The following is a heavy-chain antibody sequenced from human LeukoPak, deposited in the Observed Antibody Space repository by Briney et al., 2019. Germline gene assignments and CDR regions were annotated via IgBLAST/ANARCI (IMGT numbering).Heavy chain of an antibody. CDR3: ARAGSPRYYYYYGMDV. CDR1: GFTFSSYA. D-gene: IGHD3-10*01. V-gene: IGHV3-30-3*01. Sequence: GSLRLSCAASGFTFSSYAMHWVRQAPGKGLEWVAVISYDGSNKYYADSVKGRFTISRDNSKNTLYLQMNSLRAEDTAVYYCARAGSPRYYYYYGMDVWGQGTTVTVSS. J-gene: IGHJ6*02. CDR2: ISYDGSNK.